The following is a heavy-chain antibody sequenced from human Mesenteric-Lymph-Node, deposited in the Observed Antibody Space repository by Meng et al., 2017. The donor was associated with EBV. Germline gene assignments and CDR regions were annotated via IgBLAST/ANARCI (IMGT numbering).Heavy chain of an antibody. Sequence: EVHLVGSGGGLVQPGGSLRLSCAASGFIFSSYWMHWVRQAPGKGLVWVSRINTVGSRTTYADSVKGRFTISRDNAKNTLYLQMNSLRAEDTAVYYCARAVGQPPNYLDYWGQGTLVTVSS. V-gene: IGHV3-74*01. CDR1: GFIFSSYW. CDR2: INTVGSRT. J-gene: IGHJ4*02. CDR3: ARAVGQPPNYLDY.